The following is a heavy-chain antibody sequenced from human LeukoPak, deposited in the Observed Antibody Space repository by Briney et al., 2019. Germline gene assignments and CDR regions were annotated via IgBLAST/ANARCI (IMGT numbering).Heavy chain of an antibody. CDR2: ISGSGGST. CDR3: AKNIRGNPLARRGSFGT. D-gene: IGHD3-16*01. V-gene: IGHV3-23*01. Sequence: PGGSLRLSCAASGFTFSSYAMSWVRQAPGKGLEWVSAISGSGGSTYYADSVKGRFTISRDNSKNTLYLQMNSLRAEDTAVYYCAKNIRGNPLARRGSFGTWGQGTLVTVSS. CDR1: GFTFSSYA. J-gene: IGHJ5*02.